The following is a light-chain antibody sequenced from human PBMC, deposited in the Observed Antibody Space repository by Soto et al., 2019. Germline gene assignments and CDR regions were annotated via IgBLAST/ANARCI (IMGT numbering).Light chain of an antibody. Sequence: DIQMTQSPSSLSASVGDRVTITCRASQGISNYLAWYQQKPGKVPKLLIYAAFTLQSGVPSRFSGSGSGTDFTLISSNLQPEDVSTSYRQKYNGAPRTFGQGTKVEIK. CDR1: QGISNY. J-gene: IGKJ1*01. CDR3: QKYNGAPRT. CDR2: AAF. V-gene: IGKV1-27*01.